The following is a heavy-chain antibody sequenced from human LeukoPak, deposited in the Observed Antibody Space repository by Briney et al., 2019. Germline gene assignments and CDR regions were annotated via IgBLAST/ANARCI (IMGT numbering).Heavy chain of an antibody. J-gene: IGHJ4*02. CDR3: ARDTPIAAAGSYYFDY. CDR2: IYTSGST. Sequence: PSXTLSLTCTVSGGSISSYYWSWIRQPAGKGLKWIGRIYTSGSTNYNPSLKSRVTISVDTSKNQFSLKLSSVTAADTAVYYCARDTPIAAAGSYYFDYWGQGTLVTVSS. D-gene: IGHD6-13*01. V-gene: IGHV4-4*07. CDR1: GGSISSYY.